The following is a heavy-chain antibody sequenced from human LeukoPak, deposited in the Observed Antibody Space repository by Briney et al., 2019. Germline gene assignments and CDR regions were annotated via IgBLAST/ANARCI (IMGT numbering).Heavy chain of an antibody. CDR2: IAYDGTNI. CDR1: GFTFGSYA. J-gene: IGHJ3*02. D-gene: IGHD5-18*01. CDR3: ARDWRGYSYGRPRGAFDI. V-gene: IGHV3-30*14. Sequence: GGSLRLSCAASGFTFGSYAMHWVRQAPGKGLEWVAVIAYDGTNIYYVDSVKGRFTISRDNSKNTLYLQMNSLRAEDTAVYYCARDWRGYSYGRPRGAFDIWGQGTMVTVSS.